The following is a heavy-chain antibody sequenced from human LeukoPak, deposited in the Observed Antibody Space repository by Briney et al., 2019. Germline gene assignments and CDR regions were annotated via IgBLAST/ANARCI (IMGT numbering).Heavy chain of an antibody. V-gene: IGHV3-7*01. J-gene: IGHJ4*02. CDR3: AREGGEAIFGVVPGDFDY. Sequence: GGSLRLSCAASGLTFSSYWMSWVRQAPGKGLEWVANIKQDGSEKYYVDSVKGRFTISRDNAKNSLYLQMNSLRAEDTAVYYCAREGGEAIFGVVPGDFDYWGQGTLVTVSS. CDR1: GLTFSSYW. D-gene: IGHD3-3*01. CDR2: IKQDGSEK.